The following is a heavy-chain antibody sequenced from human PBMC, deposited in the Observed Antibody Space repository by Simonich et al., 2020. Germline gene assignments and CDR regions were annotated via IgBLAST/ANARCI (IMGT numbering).Heavy chain of an antibody. CDR2: IRAYNGNK. CDR3: ARASRGTWWYYYFDY. Sequence: QVQLVQSGAEVKKPGASVKVSCKASGYTFTSYGISWVRQAPGQGLEWMGGIRAYNGNKNSAQKLQGRVTMTTDTSTSTAYMELRSLRSDDTAVYYCARASRGTWWYYYFDYWGQGTLVTVSS. V-gene: IGHV1-18*01. J-gene: IGHJ4*02. CDR1: GYTFTSYG. D-gene: IGHD2-15*01.